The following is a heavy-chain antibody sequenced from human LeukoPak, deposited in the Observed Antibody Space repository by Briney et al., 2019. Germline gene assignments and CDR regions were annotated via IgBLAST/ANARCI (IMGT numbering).Heavy chain of an antibody. Sequence: GGSLRLSCAASGFTFSNYAMSWVRQAPGKGLEWVSAISGSGGSTYYADSVKGLFTISRDNSKNTLYLQMNSLRAEDTAVFYCAKDSRGYYRPFDYWGQGALVTVSS. V-gene: IGHV3-23*01. CDR1: GFTFSNYA. CDR2: ISGSGGST. D-gene: IGHD3-22*01. J-gene: IGHJ4*02. CDR3: AKDSRGYYRPFDY.